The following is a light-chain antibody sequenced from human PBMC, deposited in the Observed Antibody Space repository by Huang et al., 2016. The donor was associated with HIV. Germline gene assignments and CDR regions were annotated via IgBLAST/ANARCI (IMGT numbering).Light chain of an antibody. CDR1: QSVSSN. V-gene: IGKV3-15*01. Sequence: EIVMTQSPGTLSLSPGERATLSCRPSQSVSSNFAWYQHKPGQAPRLLIYGASPRATGVPARFSGSGSGTEFTLTISSLQSDDFVVYYCQQYQDWPRTFGQGTKVEIK. CDR2: GAS. J-gene: IGKJ1*01. CDR3: QQYQDWPRT.